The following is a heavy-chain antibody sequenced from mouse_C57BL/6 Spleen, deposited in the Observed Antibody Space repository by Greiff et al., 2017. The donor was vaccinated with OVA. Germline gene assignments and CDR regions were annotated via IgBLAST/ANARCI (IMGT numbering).Heavy chain of an antibody. CDR3: ARRGDWDRGYAMDY. D-gene: IGHD4-1*01. CDR1: GYTFTSYW. Sequence: QVQLQQPGAELVRPGSSVKLSCKASGYTFTSYWMHWVKQRPIQGLEWIGNIDPSDSETHYNQKFKDKATLTVDKSSSTAYMQLSSLTSEDSAVYYCARRGDWDRGYAMDYWGQGTSVTVSS. J-gene: IGHJ4*01. V-gene: IGHV1-52*01. CDR2: IDPSDSET.